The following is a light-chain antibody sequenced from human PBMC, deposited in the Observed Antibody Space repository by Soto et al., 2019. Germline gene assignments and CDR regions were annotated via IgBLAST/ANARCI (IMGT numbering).Light chain of an antibody. CDR2: DNN. CDR3: GTWDTSLSAVI. CDR1: SSNVGNNY. Sequence: QSVLTQPPSVSAASGQTVTISCSGSSSNVGNNYVSWYQQLPGTAPKLFIYDNNKRPSGIPDRFSGSKSGTSATLGITGLQTGDEADYYCGTWDTSLSAVIFGGGTKLTVL. J-gene: IGLJ2*01. V-gene: IGLV1-51*01.